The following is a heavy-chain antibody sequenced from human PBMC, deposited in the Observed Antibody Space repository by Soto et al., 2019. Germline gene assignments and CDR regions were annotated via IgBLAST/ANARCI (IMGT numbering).Heavy chain of an antibody. CDR1: GFTFSSYG. CDR2: ISYDGSNK. J-gene: IGHJ6*02. Sequence: QVQLVESGGGVVQPGRSLRLSCAASGFTFSSYGMHWVRQAPGKGLEWVAVISYDGSNKYYADSVKGRFTISRDNSKNTLYLQMNSLRAEDTAVYYCAKDWQRLVHYDGLDVWGQGTTVTVSS. V-gene: IGHV3-30*18. D-gene: IGHD6-19*01. CDR3: AKDWQRLVHYDGLDV.